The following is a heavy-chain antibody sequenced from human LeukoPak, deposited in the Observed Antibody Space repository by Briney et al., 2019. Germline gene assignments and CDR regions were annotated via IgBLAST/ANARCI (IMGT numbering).Heavy chain of an antibody. CDR3: ARGPPMYSYGSTAYHYDYFDY. CDR2: ISSSGSAI. Sequence: GGSLRLSCAASGFTFSSYSMNWVRQAPGKGLEWVSYISSSGSAIYYAESVKGRFSISRDNSKNTLYLQMNSLRPEDTAVYFCARGPPMYSYGSTAYHYDYFDYWGQGTLVTVSS. D-gene: IGHD3-22*01. V-gene: IGHV3-48*01. CDR1: GFTFSSYS. J-gene: IGHJ4*02.